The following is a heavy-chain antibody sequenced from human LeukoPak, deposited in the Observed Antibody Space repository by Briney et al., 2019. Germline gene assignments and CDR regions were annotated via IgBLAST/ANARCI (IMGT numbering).Heavy chain of an antibody. J-gene: IGHJ5*01. CDR3: ARDRGFDGSDQLDS. CDR2: INSNGDT. V-gene: IGHV4-4*07. CDR1: GGSISSYH. Sequence: SETLSLTCTVSGGSISSYHWIWIRQPAGKGLEWIGRINSNGDTVYNPSLKSRATMSLDMTNNQFSLKLSSVTAADTAVYYCARDRGFDGSDQLDSWGPGTLVTVSS. D-gene: IGHD3-10*01.